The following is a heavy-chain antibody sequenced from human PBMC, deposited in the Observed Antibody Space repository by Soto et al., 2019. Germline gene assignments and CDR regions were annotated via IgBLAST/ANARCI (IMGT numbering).Heavy chain of an antibody. CDR1: GFTFSSYA. CDR2: ISGSGGST. V-gene: IGHV3-23*01. D-gene: IGHD3-10*02. Sequence: PGGSLRLSCAASGFTFSSYAMSWVRQAPGKGLEWVSAISGSGGSTYYADSVKGRFTISRDNSKNTLYLQMNSLRAEDTALYYCAKDQLYIRGVIHNWFDPWGQGTLVTVSS. CDR3: AKDQLYIRGVIHNWFDP. J-gene: IGHJ5*02.